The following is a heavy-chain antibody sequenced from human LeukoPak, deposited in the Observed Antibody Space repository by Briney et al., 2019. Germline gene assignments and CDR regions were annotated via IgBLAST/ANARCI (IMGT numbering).Heavy chain of an antibody. J-gene: IGHJ4*02. V-gene: IGHV3-30-3*01. CDR2: ISYDGSNK. CDR1: GFTFSSYA. D-gene: IGHD3-22*01. Sequence: PGGSLRLSCAASGFTFSSYAMHWVRQAPGKGLEWVAVISYDGSNKYYADSVKGRFTISRDSSKNTLYLQMNSLRAEDTAVYYCARVYYYDSSGYSILGLGADYWGQGTLVTVSS. CDR3: ARVYYYDSSGYSILGLGADY.